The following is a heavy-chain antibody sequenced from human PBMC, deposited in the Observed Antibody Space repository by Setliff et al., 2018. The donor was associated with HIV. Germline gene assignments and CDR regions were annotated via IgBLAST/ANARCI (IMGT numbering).Heavy chain of an antibody. V-gene: IGHV1-2*02. CDR1: GYTFTVYY. CDR2: MNPNSGGT. Sequence: ASVKVSCKASGYTFTVYYLHWLRQTPGQGLEWMGWMNPNSGGTNYAQKFQGRVIMTRDTSISTAYMELNRLRHDDTAMYYCARETISEGFAYWGQGALVTVSS. D-gene: IGHD3-16*01. CDR3: ARETISEGFAY. J-gene: IGHJ4*02.